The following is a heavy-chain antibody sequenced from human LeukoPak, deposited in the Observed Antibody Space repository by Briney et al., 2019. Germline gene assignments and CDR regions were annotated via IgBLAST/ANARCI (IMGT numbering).Heavy chain of an antibody. D-gene: IGHD6-13*01. V-gene: IGHV3-64*01. CDR1: GFTFSSYA. J-gene: IGHJ4*02. Sequence: GGSLRLSCAASGFTFSSYAMHWVRQAPGKGLEYVSAISSNGGSTYYANSAKGRFTISRDNSKNTLYLQMGSLRAEDMAVYYCAREAAAVGRPFDYWGQGTLVTVSS. CDR2: ISSNGGST. CDR3: AREAAAVGRPFDY.